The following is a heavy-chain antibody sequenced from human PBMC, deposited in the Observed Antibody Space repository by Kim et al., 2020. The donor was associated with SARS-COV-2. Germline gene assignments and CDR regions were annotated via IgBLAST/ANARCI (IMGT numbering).Heavy chain of an antibody. CDR1: GFTFSSYS. Sequence: GGSLRLSCAASGFTFSSYSMNWVRQAPGKGLEWVSYISSSSSTIYYADSVKGRFTISRDNAKNSLYLQMNSLRDEDTAVYYCARDAKTYSYGLFFDYWGQGTLVTVSS. J-gene: IGHJ4*02. CDR3: ARDAKTYSYGLFFDY. V-gene: IGHV3-48*02. CDR2: ISSSSSTI. D-gene: IGHD5-18*01.